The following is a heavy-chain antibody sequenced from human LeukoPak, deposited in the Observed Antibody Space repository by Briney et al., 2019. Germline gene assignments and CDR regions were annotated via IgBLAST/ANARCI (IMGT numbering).Heavy chain of an antibody. V-gene: IGHV4-39*01. J-gene: IGHJ4*02. CDR2: IYYSGST. CDR3: ARTPRTPYDFWSGYTVYFDY. CDR1: VGSISSSSYY. D-gene: IGHD3-3*01. Sequence: SETLSLTCTVPVGSISSSSYYWGWIRQPPGKWLEWIGIIYYSGSTYYNPSLKRRVSISVDTSKIQCSLKLSSVTDAATGVYYCARTPRTPYDFWSGYTVYFDYWGQGTLVTVSS.